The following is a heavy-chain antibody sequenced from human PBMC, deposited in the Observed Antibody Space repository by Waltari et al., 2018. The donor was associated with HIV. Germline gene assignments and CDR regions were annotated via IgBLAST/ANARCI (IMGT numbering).Heavy chain of an antibody. CDR2: IYYSGST. J-gene: IGHJ4*02. CDR1: GGSISSYY. V-gene: IGHV4-59*01. D-gene: IGHD3-22*01. Sequence: QVQLQESGPGLVKPSETLSLTCTVSGGSISSYYWSWIRQPPGKGLEWIGYIYYSGSTNYNPSLESRVTISVDTSKNQFSLKLTSVTAAGTAVYYCARSYYDSSGYHLFDYWGQGTLVTVSS. CDR3: ARSYYDSSGYHLFDY.